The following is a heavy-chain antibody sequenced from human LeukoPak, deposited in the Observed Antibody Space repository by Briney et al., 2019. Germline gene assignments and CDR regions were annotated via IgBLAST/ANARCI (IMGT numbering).Heavy chain of an antibody. D-gene: IGHD3-16*02. Sequence: SETLSLTCAVYGGSFSGYYWSWIRQPPGKGLEWIGEINHSGSTNYNPSLKSRVTISVDTSKNQFSLKLSSVTAADTAVYYCARVPRWDYDYVWGSYHFDPWGQGTLVTVSS. J-gene: IGHJ5*02. CDR3: ARVPRWDYDYVWGSYHFDP. V-gene: IGHV4-34*01. CDR1: GGSFSGYY. CDR2: INHSGST.